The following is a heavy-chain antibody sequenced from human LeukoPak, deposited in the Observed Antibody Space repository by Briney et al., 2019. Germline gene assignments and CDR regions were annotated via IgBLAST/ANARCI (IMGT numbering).Heavy chain of an antibody. J-gene: IGHJ4*02. V-gene: IGHV3-21*01. CDR1: GFTFSSYS. Sequence: PGGSLRLSCTASGFTFSSYSMNWVRQAPGKGLEWVSSISSSSSYIYYADSVKGRFTISRDNAKNSLYLQMNSLRAEDTAVYYCARDRGGEGSMVRGVMGYWGQGTLVTVSS. CDR2: ISSSSSYI. D-gene: IGHD3-10*01. CDR3: ARDRGGEGSMVRGVMGY.